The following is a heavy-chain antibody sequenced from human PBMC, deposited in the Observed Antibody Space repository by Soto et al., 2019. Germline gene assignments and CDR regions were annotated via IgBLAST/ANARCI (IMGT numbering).Heavy chain of an antibody. CDR2: IYPGDSDT. V-gene: IGHV5-51*01. J-gene: IGHJ6*02. CDR1: GYSFINYW. CDR3: ARRTNAVAGKDYYYRIDV. Sequence: GESLKISCKGSGYSFINYWIAWVRQMPGKGLEWMGIIYPGDSDTRYSPSFQGQVTISADKSSTTAYLQWSSLKASDTAMYYCARRTNAVAGKDYYYRIDVWGQGTTVTVSS. D-gene: IGHD6-19*01.